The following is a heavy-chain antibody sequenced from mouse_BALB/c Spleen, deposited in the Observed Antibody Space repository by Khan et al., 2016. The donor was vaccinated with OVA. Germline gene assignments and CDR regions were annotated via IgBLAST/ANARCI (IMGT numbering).Heavy chain of an antibody. V-gene: IGHV3-2*02. CDR3: VMGRTY. CDR2: ISYSGRT. Sequence: DVKLQESGPGLVKPSQSLSLTCTVTGYSITSDYAWNWIRQFPGNKLEWMGYISYSGRTSYNPSLKSRISVTRDTSKNQFFLQLNSVTTEDTATYYCVMGRTYWGQGTLVTVSA. CDR1: GYSITSDYA. D-gene: IGHD2-3*01. J-gene: IGHJ3*01.